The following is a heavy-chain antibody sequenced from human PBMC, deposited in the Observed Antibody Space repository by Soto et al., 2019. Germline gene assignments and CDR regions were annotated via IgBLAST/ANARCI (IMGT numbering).Heavy chain of an antibody. J-gene: IGHJ4*02. D-gene: IGHD2-15*01. Sequence: QVQLVQSGGEEKKPGASVKVSCKTSGYTFTSYGISWVRQAPGQGLEWMGWISAYNGNTNYAQKLQGRVTMTTDTSTSTAYMELRSLRSDDTAVYYCATSNCSGGSCYSYYFDYWGQGTLVTVSS. V-gene: IGHV1-18*01. CDR1: GYTFTSYG. CDR3: ATSNCSGGSCYSYYFDY. CDR2: ISAYNGNT.